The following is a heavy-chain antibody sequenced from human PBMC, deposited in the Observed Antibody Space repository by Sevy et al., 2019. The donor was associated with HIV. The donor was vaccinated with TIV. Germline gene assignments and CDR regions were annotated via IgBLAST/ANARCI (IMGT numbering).Heavy chain of an antibody. CDR2: ISSSSSYT. CDR1: GFTFSDYY. Sequence: GGSLRLSCAASGFTFSDYYMSWIRQAPGKGLEWVSYISSSSSYTNYADSVKGRFTISRDNAKNSLYLQMNSLRAEDTAVYYCARVASSYPAGFGGATYYYYGMDVWGQGTTVTVSS. CDR3: ARVASSYPAGFGGATYYYYGMDV. V-gene: IGHV3-11*06. D-gene: IGHD1-26*01. J-gene: IGHJ6*02.